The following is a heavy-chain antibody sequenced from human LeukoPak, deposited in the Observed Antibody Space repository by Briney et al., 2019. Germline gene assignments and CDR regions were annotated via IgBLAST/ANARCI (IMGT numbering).Heavy chain of an antibody. V-gene: IGHV3-33*06. D-gene: IGHD3-10*01. CDR1: GFTFSSYG. CDR3: AKDAVGGGFGELAPYFDY. CDR2: IWYDGSNK. Sequence: GGSLRLSCAASGFTFSSYGMHWVRQAPGKGLEWVAVIWYDGSNKYYADSVKGRFTISRDNSKNTLYLQMNSLRAEDTAVYYCAKDAVGGGFGELAPYFDYWGQGTLVTVSP. J-gene: IGHJ4*02.